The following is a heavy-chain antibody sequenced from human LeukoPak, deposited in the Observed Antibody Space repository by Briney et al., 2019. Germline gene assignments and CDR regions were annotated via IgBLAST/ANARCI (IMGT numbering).Heavy chain of an antibody. CDR3: AREPRSYYDILTDLRNWFDP. Sequence: SETLSLTCTVSGGSISSYYWSWIRQPAGKGLEWIGRIYTSGSTNYNPSLKSGVTMSVDTSKNQFSLKLSSVTAADTAVYYCAREPRSYYDILTDLRNWFDPWGQGTLVTVSS. D-gene: IGHD3-9*01. J-gene: IGHJ5*02. CDR1: GGSISSYY. CDR2: IYTSGST. V-gene: IGHV4-4*07.